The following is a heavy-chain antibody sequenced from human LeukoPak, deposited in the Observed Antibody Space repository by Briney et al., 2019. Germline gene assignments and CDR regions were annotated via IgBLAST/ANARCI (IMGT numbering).Heavy chain of an antibody. Sequence: GGSLRLSCAASGFTFNNYAMSWVRQPPGKGLEWVSAITGTGYSTYYAGSVKGRFTISRDNPKNTLYLQMNSLRAEDTAVYFCAKRGVVIRVFLVGFHKEAYYFDSWGQGALVTVSS. CDR1: GFTFNNYA. V-gene: IGHV3-23*01. CDR3: AKRGVVIRVFLVGFHKEAYYFDS. CDR2: ITGTGYST. D-gene: IGHD3-10*01. J-gene: IGHJ4*02.